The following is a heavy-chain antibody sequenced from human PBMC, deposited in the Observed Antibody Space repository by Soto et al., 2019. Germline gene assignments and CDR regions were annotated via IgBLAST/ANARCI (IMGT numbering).Heavy chain of an antibody. CDR3: AHSRDGYNTFFDY. CDR2: MYWNEDE. CDR1: GFSLVASGESGEG. V-gene: IGHV2-5*01. Sequence: RVNPTQTLTLTCTFSGFSLVASGESGEGVAWVRQSPGKALEWLAVMYWNEDETYSPSLKSRLTVTKDTSKNQMVLTLTNMDPLDTATYFCAHSRDGYNTFFDYWGQGTLVTVSS. D-gene: IGHD3-3*01. J-gene: IGHJ4*02.